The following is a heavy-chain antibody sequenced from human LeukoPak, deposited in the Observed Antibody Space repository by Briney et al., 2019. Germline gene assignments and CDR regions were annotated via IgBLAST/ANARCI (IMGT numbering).Heavy chain of an antibody. CDR1: GGSFSGYY. CDR3: ARAPPYYYYGMDV. Sequence: SETLSLTCAVYGGSFSGYYWSWIRQPPGKGLEWIGEINHSGSANYNPSLKSRVTISVDTSKNQFSLKLSSVTAADTAVYYCARAPPYYYYGMDVWGQGTTVTVSS. CDR2: INHSGSA. V-gene: IGHV4-34*01. J-gene: IGHJ6*02.